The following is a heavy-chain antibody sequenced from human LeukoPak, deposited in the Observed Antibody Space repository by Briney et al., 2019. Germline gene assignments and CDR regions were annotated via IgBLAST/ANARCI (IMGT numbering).Heavy chain of an antibody. V-gene: IGHV3-33*01. J-gene: IGHJ4*02. D-gene: IGHD2-15*01. Sequence: GGSVRLPCAASGFPFSSYGMHWVRQAPGKGLEWVAVIWYDGSNKYYADSVKGRFTISRDNSKNTLYLQMNSLRAEDTAVYYCARAYSPYYFDYWGQGTLVTVSS. CDR2: IWYDGSNK. CDR3: ARAYSPYYFDY. CDR1: GFPFSSYG.